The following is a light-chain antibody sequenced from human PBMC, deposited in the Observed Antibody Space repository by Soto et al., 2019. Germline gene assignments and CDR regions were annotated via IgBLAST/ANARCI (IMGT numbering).Light chain of an antibody. CDR3: QQYNDWPLT. CDR1: QSINSN. Sequence: EIVMTQSPVTLSVSPVERATLSCRASQSINSNLAWYPQKPGQAPSLLIYGAFTRATGIPARFSGTGSGTEFTLTISSLQSEDLALYYCQQYNDWPLTFGQGTKVDI. CDR2: GAF. J-gene: IGKJ1*01. V-gene: IGKV3-15*01.